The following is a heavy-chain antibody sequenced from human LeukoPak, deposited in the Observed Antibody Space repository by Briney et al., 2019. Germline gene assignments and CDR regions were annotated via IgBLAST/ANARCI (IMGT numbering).Heavy chain of an antibody. CDR2: IKQDGSET. D-gene: IGHD1-1*01. Sequence: GGSLRLSCAASGFTFSSYWMTWVRQAPGKGLEWVANIKQDGSETYYVDSVMGRFTISRDNAKNSLYLQMNSLRAEDTAVYYCARETIHDRASDIWGQGTMVTVSS. CDR1: GFTFSSYW. V-gene: IGHV3-7*05. CDR3: ARETIHDRASDI. J-gene: IGHJ3*02.